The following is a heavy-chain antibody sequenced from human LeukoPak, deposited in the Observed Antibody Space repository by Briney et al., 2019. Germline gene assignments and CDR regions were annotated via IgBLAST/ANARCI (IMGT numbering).Heavy chain of an antibody. CDR1: VGFINHFY. J-gene: IGHJ4*02. Sequence: PSETLSLLCNVSVGFINHFYGSWIRHPPRKGLEWIGYIYHSETTNYSPSLKSRVTISLDTSTSQFSLKVNSVTAADTAVYYCAREKRVVGAPHFDSWGQGTLVTVSS. CDR3: AREKRVVGAPHFDS. V-gene: IGHV4-59*01. CDR2: IYHSETT. D-gene: IGHD1-26*01.